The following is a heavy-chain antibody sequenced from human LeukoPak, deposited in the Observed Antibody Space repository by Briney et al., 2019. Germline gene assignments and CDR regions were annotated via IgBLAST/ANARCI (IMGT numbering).Heavy chain of an antibody. Sequence: PSETLSLTCTVSGYSISSGYYWGWIRQPPGKGLEWIGSIYHSGSTYYNPSLKSRVTISVDTSKNQFSLKLSSVTAADTAVYYCAREIRVRGVPTYFDYWGQGTLVTVSS. CDR3: AREIRVRGVPTYFDY. V-gene: IGHV4-38-2*02. D-gene: IGHD3-10*01. CDR2: IYHSGST. J-gene: IGHJ4*02. CDR1: GYSISSGYY.